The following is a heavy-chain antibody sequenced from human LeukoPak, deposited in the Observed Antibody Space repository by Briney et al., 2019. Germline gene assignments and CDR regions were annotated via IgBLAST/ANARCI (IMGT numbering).Heavy chain of an antibody. V-gene: IGHV3-23*01. CDR3: ARTRYSSTWFLFDF. D-gene: IGHD6-13*01. J-gene: IGHJ4*02. Sequence: LEXVXGIAPSGGGTEYADSVKGRFTISRDNAENFLYLQMNSLRADDTAVYYCARTRYSSTWFLFDFWGQGDLVTVSS. CDR2: IAPSGGGT.